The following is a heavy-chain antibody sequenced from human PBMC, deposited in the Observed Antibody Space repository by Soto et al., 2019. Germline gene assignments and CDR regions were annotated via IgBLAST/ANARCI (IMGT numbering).Heavy chain of an antibody. J-gene: IGHJ4*02. CDR1: GFTFSSYG. CDR2: ISYDGSNK. CDR3: AKVAYYYDSSGYFDY. V-gene: IGHV3-30*18. Sequence: QVQLVESGGGVVQPGRSLRLSCAASGFTFSSYGMHWVRQAPGKGLEWVAVISYDGSNKYYADSVKGRFTISRDNSKNTLYLQMNSLRAEDTAVYYCAKVAYYYDSSGYFDYWGQGTQVTVSS. D-gene: IGHD3-22*01.